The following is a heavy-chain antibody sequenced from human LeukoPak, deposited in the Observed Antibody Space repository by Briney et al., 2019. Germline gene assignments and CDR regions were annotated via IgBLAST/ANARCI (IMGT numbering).Heavy chain of an antibody. CDR3: ARHYYGSGSYYNREYYFDY. V-gene: IGHV4-61*02. J-gene: IGHJ4*02. CDR1: GGSISSGSYY. D-gene: IGHD3-10*01. Sequence: PSETLSLTCTVSGGSISSGSYYWSWIRQPAGKGLEWIGRIYTSGSTNYNPSLKSRVTISVDTSKNQFSLKLSSVTAADTAVYYCARHYYGSGSYYNREYYFDYWGQGALVTVSS. CDR2: IYTSGST.